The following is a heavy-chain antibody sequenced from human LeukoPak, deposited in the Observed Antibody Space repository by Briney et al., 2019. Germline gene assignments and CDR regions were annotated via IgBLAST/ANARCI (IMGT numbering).Heavy chain of an antibody. D-gene: IGHD4-17*01. CDR3: ASRTTVRWGMSGDY. Sequence: SETLSLTCTVSGGSISSSSYYWGWIRQPPGKGLEWIGSIYYSGSTYYNPSLKSRVTISVDTSKNQFSLKLSSVTAADTAVYYCASRTTVRWGMSGDYWGQGTLVTVSS. V-gene: IGHV4-39*07. CDR2: IYYSGST. J-gene: IGHJ4*02. CDR1: GGSISSSSYY.